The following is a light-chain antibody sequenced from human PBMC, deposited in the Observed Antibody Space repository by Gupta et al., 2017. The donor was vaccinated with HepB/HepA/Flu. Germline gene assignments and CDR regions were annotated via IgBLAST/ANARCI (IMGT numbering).Light chain of an antibody. CDR2: KAS. CDR3: QQYVSYST. J-gene: IGKJ1*01. V-gene: IGKV1-5*03. CDR1: QSIGDW. Sequence: DIKMTPPPSTLSASAGDTVTITCWASQSIGDWLAWYQQKPGKAPNLLISKASTLETGVPSRCSGRGSGTEFTLTISSLQPDDFAIYYCQQYVSYSTFGQGTKVQIK.